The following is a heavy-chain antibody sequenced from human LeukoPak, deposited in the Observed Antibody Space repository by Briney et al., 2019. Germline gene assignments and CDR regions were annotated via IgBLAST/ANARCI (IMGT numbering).Heavy chain of an antibody. Sequence: PSETLSLTCTVSGGSVTSGTYYWSWIRQPPGKGLEWIGYIYYSGSTNYNSSLKSRVTMSIDTSKNQFSLKLSSVTAADTAVYYCARTTIFGVGNWFDPWGQGTLVTVSS. CDR2: IYYSGST. CDR1: GGSVTSGTYY. J-gene: IGHJ5*02. D-gene: IGHD3-3*01. V-gene: IGHV4-61*01. CDR3: ARTTIFGVGNWFDP.